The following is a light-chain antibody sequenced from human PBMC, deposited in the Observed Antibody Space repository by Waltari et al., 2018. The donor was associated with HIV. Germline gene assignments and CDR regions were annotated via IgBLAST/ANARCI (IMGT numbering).Light chain of an antibody. CDR3: LLSYSGARV. J-gene: IGLJ2*01. CDR2: DTS. Sequence: QAVVTQEPSLPVSPGGTVTFTCGSSTGAVTSGHYPYWFQQNPGQAPRTLIFDTSNKHSWTPARFSGSLLGDKAALTLSGAEPEDEADYCCLLSYSGARVFGGGTKLTVL. CDR1: TGAVTSGHY. V-gene: IGLV7-46*01.